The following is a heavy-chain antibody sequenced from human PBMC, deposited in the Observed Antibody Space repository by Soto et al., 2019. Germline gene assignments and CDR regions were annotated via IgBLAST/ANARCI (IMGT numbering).Heavy chain of an antibody. CDR1: GFTFSSYA. J-gene: IGHJ5*02. D-gene: IGHD3-10*01. V-gene: IGHV3-23*01. CDR3: AKKSPYYGSGSWENWFDP. CDR2: ISGSGGST. Sequence: EVQLLESGGGLVQPGGSLRLSCAASGFTFSSYAMSWVRQAPGKGLEWVSAISGSGGSTYYADSVKGGFTISRDNSKNTLYLQMNSLRAEDTAVYYCAKKSPYYGSGSWENWFDPWGQGTLVTVSS.